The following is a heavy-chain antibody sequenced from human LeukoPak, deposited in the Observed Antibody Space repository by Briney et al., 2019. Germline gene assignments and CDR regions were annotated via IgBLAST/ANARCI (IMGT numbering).Heavy chain of an antibody. J-gene: IGHJ5*01. CDR1: GFTFSSYA. CDR3: ARGTAAAANRNWFDS. CDR2: ISGSGGAT. V-gene: IGHV3-23*01. Sequence: PGGSLRLSCVASGFTFSSYAMSWVRQVPGKGLEWVSGISGSGGATYYADSVKGRFTMSRDNSRNTVYLQMDSLRAEDTAVYFCARGTAAAANRNWFDSWGQGTLVTVSS. D-gene: IGHD6-13*01.